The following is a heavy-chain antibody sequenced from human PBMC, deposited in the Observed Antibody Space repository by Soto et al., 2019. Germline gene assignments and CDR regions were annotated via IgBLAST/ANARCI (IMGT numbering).Heavy chain of an antibody. V-gene: IGHV3-23*01. CDR2: ISETGDAE. D-gene: IGHD3-16*01. J-gene: IGHJ4*02. CDR1: GITFRGHA. Sequence: EVQLLQSGGGLVQPGGSLRLSCAVSGITFRGHAMTWVRQAPGKGLQWVASISETGDAEFYSDSVRGRFTISRDNSKNTLYLQMNSLRAEDTAVYYCASQYYDYVWGGDYWGQGTLVTVSS. CDR3: ASQYYDYVWGGDY.